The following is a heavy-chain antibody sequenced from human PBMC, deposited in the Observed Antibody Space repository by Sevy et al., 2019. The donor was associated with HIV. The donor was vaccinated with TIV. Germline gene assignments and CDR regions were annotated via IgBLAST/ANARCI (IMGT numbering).Heavy chain of an antibody. V-gene: IGHV4-59*01. CDR1: GTSISGYY. CDR3: ARAYSNYYYAMDV. CDR2: IYYSGRS. Sequence: SETSLTCTVSGTSISGYYWSWIRQPPGKGLEWIGYIYYSGRSDYNPSLKSRVTISEDTSKNQFSLKLSSVTAADTAVYYCARAYSNYYYAMDVWGQGTTVTVSS. D-gene: IGHD4-4*01. J-gene: IGHJ6*02.